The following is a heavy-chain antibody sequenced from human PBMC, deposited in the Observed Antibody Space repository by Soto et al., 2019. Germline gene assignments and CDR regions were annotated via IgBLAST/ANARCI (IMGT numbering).Heavy chain of an antibody. CDR3: ARGYCTNGVCYSGWYFDL. D-gene: IGHD2-8*01. Sequence: QVQLVQSGAEVKKPGSSVKVSCKASGGTFSSYAISWVRQAPGQGLEWMGGIIPIFGTANYAQKFQGRVTITADESTSTXYMELSSLRSEDTAVYYCARGYCTNGVCYSGWYFDLWGRGTLVTVSS. CDR1: GGTFSSYA. V-gene: IGHV1-69*12. CDR2: IIPIFGTA. J-gene: IGHJ2*01.